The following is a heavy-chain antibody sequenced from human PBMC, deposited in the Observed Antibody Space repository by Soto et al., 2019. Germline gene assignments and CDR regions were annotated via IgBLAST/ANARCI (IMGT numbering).Heavy chain of an antibody. D-gene: IGHD3-10*01. CDR2: IIPIFGIA. CDR1: GGTFSRYS. J-gene: IGHJ6*02. Sequence: SVKVSCKASGGTFSRYSITWVRQAPGHGLEWIGRIIPIFGIASYAQKFQGRVTITADESTSTAYMELSSLRSDDTAVYYCARGPFRGFGEVMPNYYDMDVWGQGTTVTVSS. V-gene: IGHV1-69*15. CDR3: ARGPFRGFGEVMPNYYDMDV.